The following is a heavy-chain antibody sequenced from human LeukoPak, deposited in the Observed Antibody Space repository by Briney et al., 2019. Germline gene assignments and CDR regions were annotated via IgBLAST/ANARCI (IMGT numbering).Heavy chain of an antibody. Sequence: SQTLSLTCTVSGGTISSNSYYWGWIRQAPEKGLAWIGSTYYSGRTYYNPSLKSRISISVDTSKNKISLELRSVTAADTAMYYCARLWSGYRPPDYWGRGTLVSVSS. CDR1: GGTISSNSYY. D-gene: IGHD3-3*01. CDR2: TYYSGRT. CDR3: ARLWSGYRPPDY. J-gene: IGHJ4*02. V-gene: IGHV4-39*01.